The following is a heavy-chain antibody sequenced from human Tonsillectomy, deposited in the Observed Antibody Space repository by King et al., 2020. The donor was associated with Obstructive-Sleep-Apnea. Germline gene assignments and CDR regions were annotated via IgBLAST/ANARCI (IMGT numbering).Heavy chain of an antibody. CDR3: VREHRIQLSLPIDY. Sequence: LQLQESGPGLVKPSETLSLSCTVSGGSISSSDDYWGWIRQPPGEGLEWIGSVYSSGSTYYNPSLKSRVTMSIDTSKNQFSLKLTSVTAADTAVYYCVREHRIQLSLPIDYWGQGTLVTVSS. J-gene: IGHJ4*02. D-gene: IGHD5-18*01. CDR1: GGSISSSDDY. CDR2: VYSSGST. V-gene: IGHV4-39*07.